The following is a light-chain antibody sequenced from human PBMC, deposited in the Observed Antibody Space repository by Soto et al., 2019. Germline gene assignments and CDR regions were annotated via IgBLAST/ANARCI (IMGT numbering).Light chain of an antibody. J-gene: IGLJ2*01. CDR3: CSYAGYSTFVV. Sequence: QSALTQPASVSGSPGQTITISCTGASSDVGAYNLVSWYQHHPGKAPKLMIYEGSKRPSGVSSRFSGSKSGNTASLTISGLQAEDEADYYCCSYAGYSTFVVFGGGTQLTVL. CDR1: SSDVGAYNL. V-gene: IGLV2-23*03. CDR2: EGS.